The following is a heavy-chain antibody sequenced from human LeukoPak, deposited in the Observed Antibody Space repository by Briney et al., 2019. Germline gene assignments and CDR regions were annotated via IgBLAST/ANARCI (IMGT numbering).Heavy chain of an antibody. V-gene: IGHV1-8*01. Sequence: ASVKVSCKASGYTFTGYDTNWVRQVTGQGLEWMGWMNPNSGNTGCAQKFQGRVTMTMNTSINTAYMELSSLRSEDTAVYYCARAKPYYSSTSWFSYYYYMDVWGQGTTVTVSS. J-gene: IGHJ6*03. CDR1: GYTFTGYD. D-gene: IGHD2-2*01. CDR2: MNPNSGNT. CDR3: ARAKPYYSSTSWFSYYYYMDV.